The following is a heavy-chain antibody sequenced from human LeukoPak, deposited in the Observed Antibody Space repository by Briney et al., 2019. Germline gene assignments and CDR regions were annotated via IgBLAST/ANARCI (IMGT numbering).Heavy chain of an antibody. CDR2: IGGSSSYI. CDR3: ARAVVSWSVYSYSFDS. D-gene: IGHD3-3*01. Sequence: KAGGSLRLSCAASGFTFTSYSMNWVRQAPGKGLEWVSSIGGSSSYIYYGDSVKGRFTISRDNAKNSLYLQMNSLRAEDTAVYYCARAVVSWSVYSYSFDSGGQGILVSVSS. V-gene: IGHV3-21*01. CDR1: GFTFTSYS. J-gene: IGHJ4*02.